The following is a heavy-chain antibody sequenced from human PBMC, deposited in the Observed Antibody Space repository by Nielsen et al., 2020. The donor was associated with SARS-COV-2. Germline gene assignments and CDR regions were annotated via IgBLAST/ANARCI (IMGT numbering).Heavy chain of an antibody. D-gene: IGHD5-18*01. Sequence: GGSLRLSCAASGFTFDDYAMHWVRQAPGKGLEWVSGISWNSGSIGYADSVKGRFTISRDNAKNSLYLQMNSLRAEDTALYYCATAPGYSYGFYGMDVWGQGTTVTVSS. CDR3: ATAPGYSYGFYGMDV. CDR2: ISWNSGSI. V-gene: IGHV3-9*01. CDR1: GFTFDDYA. J-gene: IGHJ6*02.